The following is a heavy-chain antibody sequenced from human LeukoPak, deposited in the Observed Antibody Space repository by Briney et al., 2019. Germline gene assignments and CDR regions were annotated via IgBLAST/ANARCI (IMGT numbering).Heavy chain of an antibody. CDR3: ASTPGSGTFYYYYLDV. J-gene: IGHJ6*03. D-gene: IGHD3-10*01. CDR1: GFTFSSYA. V-gene: IGHV3-23*01. Sequence: PRGSLRLSCAASGFTFSSYAMSWVRQSPGKGLEWVSSISPSSSNIYYADSVKGRFTISRDNSKNTLYLQMDSLRAGDTAIYYCASTPGSGTFYYYYLDVWGKGTTVTVSS. CDR2: ISPSSSNI.